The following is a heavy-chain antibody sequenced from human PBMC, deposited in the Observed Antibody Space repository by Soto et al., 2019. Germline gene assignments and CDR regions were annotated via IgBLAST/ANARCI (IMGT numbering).Heavy chain of an antibody. D-gene: IGHD6-13*01. Sequence: QVQLVESGGGVVQPGRSLRLSCAASGFTFSSYAMHWVRQAPGKGLEWVAVISYDGSNKYYADSVKGRFTISRDNSKNTLYLQMNSLRAEDTAVYYCARRTYSSSWTHGPYYFDYWGQGTLVTVSS. CDR2: ISYDGSNK. V-gene: IGHV3-30-3*01. CDR1: GFTFSSYA. J-gene: IGHJ4*02. CDR3: ARRTYSSSWTHGPYYFDY.